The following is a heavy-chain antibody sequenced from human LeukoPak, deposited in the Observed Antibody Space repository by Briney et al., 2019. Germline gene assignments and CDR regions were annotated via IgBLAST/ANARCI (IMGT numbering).Heavy chain of an antibody. J-gene: IGHJ4*02. V-gene: IGHV4-39*01. Sequence: SETLSLTCTVSGVSISSSNSYWGWIRQPPGKGLEWIGSIYYSGSTYYNPSLKSRVTISVDTSKNQFSLKLSSVTAADTAVYYCARHPNRGYSGYDSYYYWGQGTLVTVSS. CDR2: IYYSGST. D-gene: IGHD5-12*01. CDR3: ARHPNRGYSGYDSYYY. CDR1: GVSISSSNSY.